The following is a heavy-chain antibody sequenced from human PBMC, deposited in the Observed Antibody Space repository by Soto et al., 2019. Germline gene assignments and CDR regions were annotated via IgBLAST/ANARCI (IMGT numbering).Heavy chain of an antibody. CDR2: INHSGST. Sequence: QVQLQQWGAGLLKPSETLSLTCAVYGGSFSGYDWSWIRQPPGQGLEWIGEINHSGSTNYNPSLKGRVTISVDTSKNPFSVKLSSVTAADTAVYYCARGVVMWGQGTLVTVSS. CDR1: GGSFSGYD. CDR3: ARGVVM. V-gene: IGHV4-34*01. J-gene: IGHJ4*02. D-gene: IGHD2-21*01.